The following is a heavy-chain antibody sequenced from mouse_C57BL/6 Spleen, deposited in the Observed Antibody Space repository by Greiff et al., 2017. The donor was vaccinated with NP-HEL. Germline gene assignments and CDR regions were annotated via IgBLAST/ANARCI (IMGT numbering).Heavy chain of an antibody. CDR1: GYTFTDYY. J-gene: IGHJ3*01. Sequence: LVEPGASVKISCKASGYTFTDYYMNWVKQSHGKSLEWIGDINPNNGGTSYNQKFKGKATLTVDKSSSTAYMELRSLTSEDSAVYYCATPSYWGQGTLVTVSA. V-gene: IGHV1-26*01. CDR3: ATPSY. CDR2: INPNNGGT.